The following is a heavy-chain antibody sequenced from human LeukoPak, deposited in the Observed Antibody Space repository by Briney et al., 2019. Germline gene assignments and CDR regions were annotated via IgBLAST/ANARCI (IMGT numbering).Heavy chain of an antibody. V-gene: IGHV3-74*01. D-gene: IGHD6-19*01. CDR1: GFTFSSYW. CDR2: IDTDGTGT. J-gene: IGHJ4*02. CDR3: TRLGGSSGVDY. Sequence: PGRSLRLSCAASGFTFSSYWMHWVRQVPGKGLVWVSRIDTDGTGTSYADSVKGRFTVSRDNAKNTLYLQMISLRAEDTAVYYCTRLGGSSGVDYWGQGTLVTVSS.